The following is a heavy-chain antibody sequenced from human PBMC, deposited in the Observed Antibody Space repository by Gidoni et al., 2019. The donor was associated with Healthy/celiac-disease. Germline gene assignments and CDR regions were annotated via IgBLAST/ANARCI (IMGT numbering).Heavy chain of an antibody. CDR2: INPNSGGR. CDR3: AREGYCSSTSCYRGDDAFDI. D-gene: IGHD2-2*02. Sequence: QVQLVESGAEVKKPGASVKVSCKASGYTFTVYYMPWVRQAPGQGLVWMGWINPNSGGRNDGQKFHGGVTMTRETSISTAYMELSRLRSDDTAGYYCAREGYCSSTSCYRGDDAFDIWGQGTMVTVSS. CDR1: GYTFTVYY. J-gene: IGHJ3*02. V-gene: IGHV1-2*02.